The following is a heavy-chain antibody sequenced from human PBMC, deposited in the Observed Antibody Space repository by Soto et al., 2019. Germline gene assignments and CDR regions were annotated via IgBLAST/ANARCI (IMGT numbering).Heavy chain of an antibody. Sequence: QVQLVESGGGVVQPGRSLRLSCAASGFTFSSYGMHWVRQAPGKGLEWVAVIWYDGSNKYYADSVKGRFTISRDNSKNTLYLQMNSLRAEDTAVYYCARGGVAAAGSYYYYCMDVWGQGTTVTVSS. D-gene: IGHD6-13*01. V-gene: IGHV3-33*01. J-gene: IGHJ6*02. CDR2: IWYDGSNK. CDR1: GFTFSSYG. CDR3: ARGGVAAAGSYYYYCMDV.